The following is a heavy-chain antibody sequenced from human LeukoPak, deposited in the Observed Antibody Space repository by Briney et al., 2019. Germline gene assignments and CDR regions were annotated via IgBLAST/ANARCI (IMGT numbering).Heavy chain of an antibody. Sequence: SETLSLTCSVSGDSMSSSSYYWVWIRQSPGQGLEWIGSIYFSGTTYYSASLRSRATLSTSGNQFSLKLSSVTAADTAVYYCARGHWRLAPHHWGQGTLVTVSS. V-gene: IGHV4-39*07. J-gene: IGHJ5*02. CDR3: ARGHWRLAPHH. CDR2: IYFSGTT. D-gene: IGHD1-1*01. CDR1: GDSMSSSSYY.